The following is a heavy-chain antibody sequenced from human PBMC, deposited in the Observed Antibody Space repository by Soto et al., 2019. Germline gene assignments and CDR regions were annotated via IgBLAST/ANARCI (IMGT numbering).Heavy chain of an antibody. CDR1: GFTSSSYA. J-gene: IGHJ4*02. CDR2: ISYEGSNK. CDR3: ARSVEWLASFDY. V-gene: IGHV3-30-3*01. D-gene: IGHD6-19*01. Sequence: PGGSLRLSCAASGFTSSSYAMHWVRQARGKGLEWVAVISYEGSNKYYADSVKGRFIISRDNSKSTLYLQMNSLRSDDTAVYYCARSVEWLASFDYWGQGTLVTVSS.